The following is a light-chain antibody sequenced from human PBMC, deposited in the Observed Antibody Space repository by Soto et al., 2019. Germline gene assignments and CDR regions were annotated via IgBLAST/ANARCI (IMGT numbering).Light chain of an antibody. CDR1: QRISSW. J-gene: IGKJ1*01. V-gene: IGKV1-5*03. CDR2: KAS. Sequence: DIQRTHCPSSLPCSVGDRGNINCRSSQRISSWLASYQQKPGKDPKLLIYKASSLESGVPSRFSGSGSGTVFTLTISSLEPEDFATYYCQNYNTYPWTCGKGTTGDI. CDR3: QNYNTYPWT.